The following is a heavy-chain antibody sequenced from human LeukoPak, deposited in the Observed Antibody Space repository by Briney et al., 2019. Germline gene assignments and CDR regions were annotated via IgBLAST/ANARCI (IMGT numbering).Heavy chain of an antibody. V-gene: IGHV4-34*01. J-gene: IGHJ3*01. D-gene: IGHD6-13*01. CDR1: GGSFSGYY. CDR3: ASRYSSSSLVGWFDP. CDR2: INHSGSA. Sequence: SETLSLTCAVYGGSFSGYYWSWIRQPPGKGLEWIGEINHSGSANYNPSLKSRVTISVDKSKNQFSLKLSSVTAADTAVYYCASRYSSSSLVGWFDPWGQGTMVTVSS.